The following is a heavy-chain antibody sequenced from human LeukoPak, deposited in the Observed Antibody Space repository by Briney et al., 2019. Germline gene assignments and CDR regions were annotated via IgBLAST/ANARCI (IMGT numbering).Heavy chain of an antibody. CDR1: GCTFTGYY. V-gene: IGHV1-2*06. D-gene: IGHD3-10*01. CDR2: INPKSGGT. CDR3: ASGEGQLPTDY. J-gene: IGHJ4*02. Sequence: ASVKVSCKASGCTFTGYYMHWVRQAPGQGLEWMGRINPKSGGTNYAQKFQGRVTMTRDTSISTAYMEMSRLRYDDTALYYCASGEGQLPTDYWGQGTLVTVSS.